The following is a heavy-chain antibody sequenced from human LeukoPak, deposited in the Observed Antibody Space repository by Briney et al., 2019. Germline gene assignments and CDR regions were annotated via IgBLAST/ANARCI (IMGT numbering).Heavy chain of an antibody. CDR3: TRAPMVRGVPVWFDP. Sequence: GGSLRLSCTGSGFIFGDYAMSWVRQAPGKGLEWVGFIRSKAYGGTTEYAASVKGRFTISRDDSKSIAYLQMNSLKTEDTAVYYCTRAPMVRGVPVWFDPWGQGTLVTVSS. J-gene: IGHJ5*02. D-gene: IGHD3-10*01. CDR1: GFIFGDYA. CDR2: IRSKAYGGTT. V-gene: IGHV3-49*04.